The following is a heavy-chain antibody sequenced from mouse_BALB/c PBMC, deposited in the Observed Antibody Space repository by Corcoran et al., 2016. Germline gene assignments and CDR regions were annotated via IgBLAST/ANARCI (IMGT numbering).Heavy chain of an antibody. CDR2: INTNTGEP. CDR3: ARRATTATAWFAY. V-gene: IGHV9-3-1*01. D-gene: IGHD1-2*01. Sequence: QIQLVQSGPELKKPGETVKISCKASGYTFTNYGMNWVKQAPGKGLKWMGWINTNTGEPTYGDDFKGRFAFSLETSASTAYLQINNLKNEDTATYFCARRATTATAWFAYRGQGTLVTVSA. J-gene: IGHJ3*01. CDR1: GYTFTNYG.